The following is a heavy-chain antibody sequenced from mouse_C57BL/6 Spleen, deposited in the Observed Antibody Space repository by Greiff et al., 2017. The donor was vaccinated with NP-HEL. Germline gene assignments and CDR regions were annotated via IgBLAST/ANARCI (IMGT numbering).Heavy chain of an antibody. J-gene: IGHJ2*01. CDR2: INPGSGGT. V-gene: IGHV1-54*01. CDR1: GYAFTNYL. CDR3: AREDDYDYFDY. Sequence: QVQLKESGAELVRPGTSVKVSCKASGYAFTNYLIEWVKQRPGQGLEWIGVINPGSGGTNYNEKFKGKATLTADKSSSTAYMQLSSLTSEDSAVYFCAREDDYDYFDYWGQGTTLTVSS. D-gene: IGHD2-4*01.